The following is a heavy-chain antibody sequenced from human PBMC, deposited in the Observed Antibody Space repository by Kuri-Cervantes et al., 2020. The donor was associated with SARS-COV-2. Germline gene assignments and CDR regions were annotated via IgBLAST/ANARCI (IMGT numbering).Heavy chain of an antibody. V-gene: IGHV4-39*07. D-gene: IGHD2-8*01. J-gene: IGHJ6*02. Sequence: SETLSLTCTVSGGSISSSSYYWGWIRPPPGKGLEWIGSIYYSWSTNYNPSLKSRVTISVDKSKNQFSLKLSSVTAADTAVYYCARGGGDWTNGVFSPGYYYYGMDVWGQGTTVTVSS. CDR1: GGSISSSSYY. CDR2: IYYSWST. CDR3: ARGGGDWTNGVFSPGYYYYGMDV.